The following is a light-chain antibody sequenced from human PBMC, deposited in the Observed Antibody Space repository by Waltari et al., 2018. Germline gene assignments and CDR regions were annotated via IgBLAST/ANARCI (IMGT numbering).Light chain of an antibody. Sequence: DIQMTQSPPSLSASVGDRVTITCRASQNIRTYLNWYQQTPGKAPRLLIYAAYTLRSGFPARFSASGSGTNFTLTISSLQPGDFATFYCQQTYSDPRTFGGGTKV. CDR3: QQTYSDPRT. V-gene: IGKV1-39*01. J-gene: IGKJ4*01. CDR1: QNIRTY. CDR2: AAY.